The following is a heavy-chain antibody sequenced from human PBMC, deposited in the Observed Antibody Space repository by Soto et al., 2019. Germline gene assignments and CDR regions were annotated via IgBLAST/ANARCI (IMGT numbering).Heavy chain of an antibody. CDR1: GFSLSRKGMS. V-gene: IGHV2-70*01. Sequence: ASGPTLVNPKQTLILTCAFSGFSLSRKGMSVSWIRQPPGKALEFLALIDWEEEKFYSPSLRTRLTVSKDTSKSQVVLTLTNVDPVDTATYYCTRSTNWKYEYYFDYWGQGTLVTVSS. J-gene: IGHJ4*02. CDR2: IDWEEEK. D-gene: IGHD1-7*01. CDR3: TRSTNWKYEYYFDY.